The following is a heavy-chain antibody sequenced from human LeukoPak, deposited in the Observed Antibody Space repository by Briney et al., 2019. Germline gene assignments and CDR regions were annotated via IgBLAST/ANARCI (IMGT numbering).Heavy chain of an antibody. V-gene: IGHV3-7*01. CDR2: IKPDGSEK. CDR1: RFSFSGYW. Sequence: PGGSLRLSCAESRFSFSGYWMSWVRQAPGKGLEWVADIKPDGSEKNYVDSVKGRFTISRDNAKNSLYLQMDSLTAEDTAVYYCASGGSYYAYWGQGTLVTVSS. D-gene: IGHD1-26*01. CDR3: ASGGSYYAY. J-gene: IGHJ4*02.